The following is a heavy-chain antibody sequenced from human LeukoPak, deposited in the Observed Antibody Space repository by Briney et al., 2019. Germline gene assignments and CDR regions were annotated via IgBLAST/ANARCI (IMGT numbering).Heavy chain of an antibody. V-gene: IGHV3-74*01. CDR1: GFSFSTSW. Sequence: GASVKVSCKASGFSFSTSWMHWVRQAPGRGLVWVSRINTDGSSTNYADSVKGRFTISRDNAKNTLYLQMNSLRAEDTAVYYCARELVGGNSFWGQGTLITVSS. D-gene: IGHD1-26*01. CDR3: ARELVGGNSF. J-gene: IGHJ4*02. CDR2: INTDGSST.